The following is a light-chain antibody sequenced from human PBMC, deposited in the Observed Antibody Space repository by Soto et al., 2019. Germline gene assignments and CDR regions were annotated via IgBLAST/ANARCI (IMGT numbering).Light chain of an antibody. CDR3: QRYDTYSVNA. Sequence: DIQMTQSPSTLSASVGDRVTITCRASQSMSSWLAWYQQKPGKAPKLLMYKASTLQSGVPSRFSGSGSGTEFTLTISSLQPDDFATYYCQRYDTYSVNAFGQGTRLEIK. V-gene: IGKV1-5*03. J-gene: IGKJ2*01. CDR1: QSMSSW. CDR2: KAS.